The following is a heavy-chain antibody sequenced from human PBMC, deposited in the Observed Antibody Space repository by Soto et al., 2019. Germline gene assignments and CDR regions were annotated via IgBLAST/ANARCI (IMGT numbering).Heavy chain of an antibody. CDR3: ARRYSSSYPYYYYYGMDV. Sequence: SETLSLTCTVSGGSISSSSYYLGWLRQPPGKGLEWIGSIYYSGSTYYNPSLKSRVTISVDTSKNQFSLKLSSVTAADTAVYYCARRYSSSYPYYYYYGMDVWGQGTTVT. J-gene: IGHJ6*02. CDR2: IYYSGST. V-gene: IGHV4-39*01. CDR1: GGSISSSSYY. D-gene: IGHD6-13*01.